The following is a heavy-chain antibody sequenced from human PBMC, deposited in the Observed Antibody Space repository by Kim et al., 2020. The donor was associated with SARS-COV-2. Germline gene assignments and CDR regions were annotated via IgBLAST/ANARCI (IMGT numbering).Heavy chain of an antibody. CDR3: ASDYYDSSGYSWGY. J-gene: IGHJ4*02. CDR2: IYYSGST. D-gene: IGHD3-22*01. Sequence: SETLSLTCTVSGGFISSSSYYWGWIRQPPGKGLEWIGSIYYSGSTYYNPSLKSRVTISIDTSKNQFSLKLSSVTAADTAVYYCASDYYDSSGYSWGYWGQGTLVTVSS. V-gene: IGHV4-39*07. CDR1: GGFISSSSYY.